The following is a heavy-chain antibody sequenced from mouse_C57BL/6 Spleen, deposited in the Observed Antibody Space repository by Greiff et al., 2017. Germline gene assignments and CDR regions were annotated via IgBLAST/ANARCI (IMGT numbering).Heavy chain of an antibody. CDR2: IYPSDSET. CDR1: GYTFTSYW. J-gene: IGHJ1*03. Sequence: QVQLQQPGAELVRPGSSVKLSCKASGYTFTSYWMDWVKQRPGQGLEWIGNIYPSDSETHYNQKFKDKATLTVDKSSSTAYMQLSSLTSEDSAVYYCARRNDYENFDVWGTGTTVTVSS. CDR3: ARRNDYENFDV. V-gene: IGHV1-61*01. D-gene: IGHD2-4*01.